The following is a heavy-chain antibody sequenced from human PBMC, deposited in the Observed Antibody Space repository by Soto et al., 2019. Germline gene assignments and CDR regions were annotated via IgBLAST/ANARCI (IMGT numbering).Heavy chain of an antibody. D-gene: IGHD2-2*01. Sequence: GGSLRLSCAASGFTVSSNYMTWVRQAPGKGLEWVSVIYSGGSTYYADSVKGRFTISRDNSKNTLYLQMNSLRAEDTALYYCARDSRNRNFFDYWGQGTLVTVSS. J-gene: IGHJ4*02. CDR2: IYSGGST. CDR3: ARDSRNRNFFDY. CDR1: GFTVSSNY. V-gene: IGHV3-53*01.